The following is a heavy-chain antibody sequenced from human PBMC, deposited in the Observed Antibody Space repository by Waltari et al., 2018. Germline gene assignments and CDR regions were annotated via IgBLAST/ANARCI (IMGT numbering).Heavy chain of an antibody. CDR2: IYSGGST. Sequence: EVQLVESGGGLVQPGGSLRLSCAASGFTVSSNYMSWVRQAPGKGLEWVAVIYSGGSTDYADSVKGRFTISRHNSKNTLYLQMNSLRAEDTAVYYCASPGEGGAFDIWGQGTMVTVSS. V-gene: IGHV3-53*04. J-gene: IGHJ3*02. CDR1: GFTVSSNY. D-gene: IGHD3-16*01. CDR3: ASPGEGGAFDI.